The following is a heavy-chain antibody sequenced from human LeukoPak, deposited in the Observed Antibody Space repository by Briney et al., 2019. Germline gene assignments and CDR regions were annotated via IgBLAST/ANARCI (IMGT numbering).Heavy chain of an antibody. CDR3: ARETASGYLGFDF. CDR1: GYTFISYG. D-gene: IGHD3-3*01. CDR2: ISAYGHT. V-gene: IGHV1-18*01. Sequence: ASVKVSCKTSGYTFISYGITWVRHAPAHGLEWMGWISAYGHTKLARNLQARVTVTIDTSTTTAYMELRSLSPDDTAVYFCARETASGYLGFDFWGQGTLITVSS. J-gene: IGHJ4*02.